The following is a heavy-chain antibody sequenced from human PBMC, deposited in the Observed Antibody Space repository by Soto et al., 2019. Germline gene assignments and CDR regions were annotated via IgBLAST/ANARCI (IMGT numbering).Heavy chain of an antibody. Sequence: QVQLVESGGGVVQPGRSLRLSCAASGFSFSAYTMHWVRQVPGKGLEWVAVISFGGNSKYSADSVKGRFTISRDNSDNTLYLQRNNLREDDTALYYCARAGYSSSQGHYFYGMDVWGQGTTVTVSS. CDR2: ISFGGNSK. J-gene: IGHJ6*02. D-gene: IGHD6-13*01. V-gene: IGHV3-30-3*01. CDR3: ARAGYSSSQGHYFYGMDV. CDR1: GFSFSAYT.